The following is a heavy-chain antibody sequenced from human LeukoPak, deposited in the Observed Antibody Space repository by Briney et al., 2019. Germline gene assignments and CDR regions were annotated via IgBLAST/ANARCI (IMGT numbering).Heavy chain of an antibody. Sequence: ASAKVSCKVSGYTLTELSMHWVRQAPGKGLEWMGGFDPEDGETIYAQKFQGRVTMTEDTSTDTAYMELSSLRSEDTAVYYCATEGPICSGGSCYSVDYWGQGTLVTVSS. CDR1: GYTLTELS. D-gene: IGHD2-15*01. CDR2: FDPEDGET. CDR3: ATEGPICSGGSCYSVDY. J-gene: IGHJ4*02. V-gene: IGHV1-24*01.